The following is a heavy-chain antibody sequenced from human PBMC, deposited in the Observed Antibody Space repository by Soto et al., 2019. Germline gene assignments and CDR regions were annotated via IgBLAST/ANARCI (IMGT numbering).Heavy chain of an antibody. CDR2: ISYDGSNK. D-gene: IGHD1-26*01. Sequence: GWSLRLSCAASGFTFSSYGMHWVRQAPGKGLEWVAVISYDGSNKYYADSVKVRFTISRDNSKNTLYLQMNSLRAEDTAVYYCAKAASGRELLHFDYWGQGTTVTVSS. CDR3: AKAASGRELLHFDY. V-gene: IGHV3-30*18. CDR1: GFTFSSYG. J-gene: IGHJ4*03.